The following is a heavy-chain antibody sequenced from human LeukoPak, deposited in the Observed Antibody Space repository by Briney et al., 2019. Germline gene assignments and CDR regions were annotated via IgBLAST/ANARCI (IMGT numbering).Heavy chain of an antibody. CDR2: INPNSGGT. CDR1: GYTFTGYY. D-gene: IGHD3-3*01. Sequence: GASVKVSCEASGYTFTGYYMHWVRQAPGQGLEWMGWINPNSGGTNYAQKFQGRVTMTRDTSISTAYMELSRLRSDDTAVYYCARAVRDDFWSGHNWFDPWGQGTLVTVSS. J-gene: IGHJ5*02. CDR3: ARAVRDDFWSGHNWFDP. V-gene: IGHV1-2*02.